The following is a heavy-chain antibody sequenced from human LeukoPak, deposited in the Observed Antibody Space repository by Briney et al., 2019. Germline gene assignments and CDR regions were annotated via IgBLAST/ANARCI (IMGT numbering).Heavy chain of an antibody. CDR1: GFTFSSYS. V-gene: IGHV3-23*01. CDR3: AKDKITLAAAAFYYFDY. D-gene: IGHD6-13*01. Sequence: GGSLRLSCAASGFTFSSYSMNWVRQAPGKGLEWVSAISGSGGSTYYADSLKGRFSISRDSSKNTLYLQMNSLRAEDTAVYYCAKDKITLAAAAFYYFDYWGQGTLVTVSS. CDR2: ISGSGGST. J-gene: IGHJ4*02.